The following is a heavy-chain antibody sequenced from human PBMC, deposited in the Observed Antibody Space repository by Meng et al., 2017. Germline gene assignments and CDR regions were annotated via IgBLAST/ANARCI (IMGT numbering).Heavy chain of an antibody. CDR2: INPNGGST. Sequence: QVQEVQSGAEVKKPGASVKGSCKASGYTFSSYYMHWVRQAPGQGLEWMGIINPNGGSTNYAQKFQGRVTMTRDTSTSTVYMELSSLRSEDTAMFYCARNSYAGQYSFDYWGQGTLVTVSS. CDR1: GYTFSSYY. CDR3: ARNSYAGQYSFDY. J-gene: IGHJ4*02. D-gene: IGHD2-21*01. V-gene: IGHV1-46*01.